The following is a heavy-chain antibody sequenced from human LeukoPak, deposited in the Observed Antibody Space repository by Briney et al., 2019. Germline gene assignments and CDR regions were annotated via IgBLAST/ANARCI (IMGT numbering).Heavy chain of an antibody. Sequence: ASVKVSCKASGYTFTSYGISWVQQAPGQGLEWMGWISAYNGNTNYAQKLQGRVTMTTDTSTSTAYMELRSLRSDDTAVYYCARGDDSSGYYDAFDIWGQGTMVTVSS. CDR1: GYTFTSYG. CDR3: ARGDDSSGYYDAFDI. V-gene: IGHV1-18*01. J-gene: IGHJ3*02. CDR2: ISAYNGNT. D-gene: IGHD3-22*01.